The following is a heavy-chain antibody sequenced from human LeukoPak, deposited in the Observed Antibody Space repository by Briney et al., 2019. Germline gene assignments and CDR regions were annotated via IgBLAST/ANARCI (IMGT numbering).Heavy chain of an antibody. CDR3: ASSYGDYDWYFDL. V-gene: IGHV4-30-2*01. CDR2: IYHSGST. CDR1: GGSISSGGYS. D-gene: IGHD4-17*01. Sequence: SQTLSLTCAVSGGSISSGGYSWSWIRQPPGKDLEWIGYIYHSGSTYYNPSLKSRVTISVDRSKNQFSLKLSSVTAADTAVCYCASSYGDYDWYFDLWGRGTLVTVSS. J-gene: IGHJ2*01.